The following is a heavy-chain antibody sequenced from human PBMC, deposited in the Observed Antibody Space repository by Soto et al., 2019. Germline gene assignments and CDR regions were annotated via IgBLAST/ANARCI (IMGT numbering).Heavy chain of an antibody. V-gene: IGHV1-18*01. Sequence: ASVTVSCKTSGYTFTNYGISWVRQAPGQGLAWMGWISAHTGNTNYAQKFQGRVTMTTDTSTSTAYMELRSLRSDDTAVYYCARVLGYNSSWWRHTAFDIWGQGTMVTVSS. J-gene: IGHJ3*02. CDR3: ARVLGYNSSWWRHTAFDI. D-gene: IGHD6-13*01. CDR2: ISAHTGNT. CDR1: GYTFTNYG.